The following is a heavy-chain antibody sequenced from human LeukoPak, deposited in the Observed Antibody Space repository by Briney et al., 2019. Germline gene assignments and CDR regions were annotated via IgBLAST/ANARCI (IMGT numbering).Heavy chain of an antibody. CDR2: IYHSGST. CDR3: ARLRVVTEAFDI. V-gene: IGHV4-38-2*01. Sequence: SETLSLTCAVYGYSISSGYYWGWIRQPPGKGLEWIGSIYHSGSTYYNPSLKSRVTISVDTSKNQFSLKLSSVTAADTAVYYCARLRVVTEAFDIWGQGTMVTVSS. D-gene: IGHD4-23*01. J-gene: IGHJ3*02. CDR1: GYSISSGYY.